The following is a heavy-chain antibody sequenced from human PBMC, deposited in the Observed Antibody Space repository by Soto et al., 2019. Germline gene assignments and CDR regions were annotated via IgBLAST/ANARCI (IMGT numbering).Heavy chain of an antibody. D-gene: IGHD2-15*01. CDR2: VYYSGST. Sequence: PSETLSLTCNVSGGSISSGDYHWSWIRQPPGKGLEWIGAVYYSGSTYYNPSLKSRITISVDTSKNQFSLKLTSVAAADTAVYYCARDYRAPSAGAMDAWGPGTTATVSS. J-gene: IGHJ6*02. V-gene: IGHV4-30-4*01. CDR3: ARDYRAPSAGAMDA. CDR1: GGSISSGDYH.